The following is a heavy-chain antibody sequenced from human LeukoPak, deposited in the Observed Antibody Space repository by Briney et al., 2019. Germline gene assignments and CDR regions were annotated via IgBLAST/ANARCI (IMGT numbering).Heavy chain of an antibody. CDR3: ARPSLYYYDSSAFDI. J-gene: IGHJ3*02. CDR2: ISAYNGNT. CDR1: GYTFTSYG. Sequence: ASVKVSCKASGYTFTSYGISWVRQAPGQGLEWMGWISAYNGNTNYAQKLQGRVTMTTDTSTSTAYMELRSLRSDDTAVYYCARPSLYYYDSSAFDIWGQGTMVTVSS. D-gene: IGHD3-22*01. V-gene: IGHV1-18*01.